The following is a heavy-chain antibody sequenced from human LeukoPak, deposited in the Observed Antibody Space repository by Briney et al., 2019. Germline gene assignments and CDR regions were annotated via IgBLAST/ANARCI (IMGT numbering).Heavy chain of an antibody. CDR2: IETSGTT. CDR1: GGSISSGRYY. D-gene: IGHD4-23*01. Sequence: SETLSLTCTVSGGSISSGRYYWSWVRQPAGKGLEWVGRIETSGTTKYNPSLNSRATISVDTSKNQFSLKLNSVTAADTAVYYCARYHMVNRGVNWFDPWGQGILVTVSS. J-gene: IGHJ5*02. V-gene: IGHV4-61*02. CDR3: ARYHMVNRGVNWFDP.